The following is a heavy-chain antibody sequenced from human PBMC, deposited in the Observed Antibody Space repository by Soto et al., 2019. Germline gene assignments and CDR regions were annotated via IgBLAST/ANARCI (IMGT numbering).Heavy chain of an antibody. CDR2: IYYSGST. J-gene: IGHJ5*02. CDR3: ARALYCSGGSCYLEFNWFDP. D-gene: IGHD2-15*01. V-gene: IGHV4-31*03. Sequence: QVQLQESGPGLVKPSQTLSLTCTVSGGSISSGGYYWSWIRQHPGKGLEWIGYIYYSGSTYYNPSLKSRVTISVEPSKNQFSLKLSSVTAADTAVYYCARALYCSGGSCYLEFNWFDPWGQGTLVTVSS. CDR1: GGSISSGGYY.